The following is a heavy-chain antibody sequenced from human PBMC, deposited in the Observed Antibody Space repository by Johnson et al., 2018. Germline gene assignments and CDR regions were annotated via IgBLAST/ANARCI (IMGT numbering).Heavy chain of an antibody. CDR3: AREQWNYDSSGRGAFDS. CDR2: ISGSGGST. V-gene: IGHV3-23*01. CDR1: GFTFSSYA. Sequence: QAGGSLRLSCAASGFTFSSYAMSWVRPAPGKGLEWVSAISGSGGSTYYADPLTGRFTISRDNSKNPLYLQMNILRAEDTAVYYCAREQWNYDSSGRGAFDSWGQGTMVTVSA. D-gene: IGHD3-22*01. J-gene: IGHJ3*02.